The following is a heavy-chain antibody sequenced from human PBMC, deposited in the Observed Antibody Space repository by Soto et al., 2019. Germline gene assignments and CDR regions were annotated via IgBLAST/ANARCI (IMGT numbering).Heavy chain of an antibody. CDR3: AHTRGHCIGGPNCSLFDHYFDS. CDR1: GFSLSTSGVG. V-gene: IGHV2-5*01. Sequence: SGPTLVNPTQTLTLTCIFSGFSLSTSGVGVGWIRQPPGEALEWLALIYWHDDKRYSPSLESRLTITKDTSKNQVVLTVTNVDPVDTATYYCAHTRGHCIGGPNCSLFDHYFDSGGQGIVVTFSS. J-gene: IGHJ4*02. CDR2: IYWHDDK. D-gene: IGHD2-15*01.